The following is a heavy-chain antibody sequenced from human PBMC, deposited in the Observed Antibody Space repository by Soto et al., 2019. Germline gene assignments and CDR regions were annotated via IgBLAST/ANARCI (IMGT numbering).Heavy chain of an antibody. CDR1: GCTFSSYA. J-gene: IGHJ6*02. Sequence: SVKVSCKASGCTFSSYAISWVRQAPGQGLEWMGGIIPIFGTANYAQKFQGRVTITADESTSTAYMELSSLRSEDTAVYYCARGGTAMVTMDYYGMDVWGQGTTVTVSS. D-gene: IGHD5-18*01. CDR2: IIPIFGTA. V-gene: IGHV1-69*13. CDR3: ARGGTAMVTMDYYGMDV.